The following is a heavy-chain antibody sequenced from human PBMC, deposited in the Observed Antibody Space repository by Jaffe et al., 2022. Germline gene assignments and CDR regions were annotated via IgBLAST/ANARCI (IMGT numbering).Heavy chain of an antibody. CDR2: IYYSGST. V-gene: IGHV4-59*01. J-gene: IGHJ4*02. Sequence: QVQLQESGPGLVKPSETLSLTCTVSGGSISSYYWSWIRQPPGKGLEWIGYIYYSGSTNYNPSLKSRVTISVDTSKNQFSLKLSSVTAADTAVYYCARTNYYGSGSYYLDYWGQGTLVTVSS. CDR1: GGSISSYY. D-gene: IGHD3-10*01. CDR3: ARTNYYGSGSYYLDY.